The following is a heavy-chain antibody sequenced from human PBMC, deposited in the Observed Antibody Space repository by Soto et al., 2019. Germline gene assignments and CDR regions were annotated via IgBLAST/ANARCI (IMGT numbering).Heavy chain of an antibody. CDR1: GGTFSSYA. Sequence: EASVKVSCKASGGTFSSYAFIWVRQAPGQGLEWMGGIIPIFGTANYAQKFQGRVTITADESTSTAYMELSSLGSEDTAVYYCARELDGSSPPGYDYWGQGTLVTVSS. V-gene: IGHV1-69*13. CDR3: ARELDGSSPPGYDY. CDR2: IIPIFGTA. D-gene: IGHD6-13*01. J-gene: IGHJ4*02.